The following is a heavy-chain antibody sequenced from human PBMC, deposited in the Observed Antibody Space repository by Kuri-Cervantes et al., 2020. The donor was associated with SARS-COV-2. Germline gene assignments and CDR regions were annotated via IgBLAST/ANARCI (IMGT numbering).Heavy chain of an antibody. J-gene: IGHJ4*02. CDR2: IYYSGST. CDR3: ARDLQKWEQPEY. Sequence: ESLKISCTVSGGSISSSSYYWGWIRQPPGKGLEWIGSIYYSGSTYYNPSLKGRVTISVDTSKNQFSLKLTSVTAADTAVYYCARDLQKWEQPEYWGQGALVTVSS. D-gene: IGHD1/OR15-1a*01. CDR1: GGSISSSSYY. V-gene: IGHV4-39*02.